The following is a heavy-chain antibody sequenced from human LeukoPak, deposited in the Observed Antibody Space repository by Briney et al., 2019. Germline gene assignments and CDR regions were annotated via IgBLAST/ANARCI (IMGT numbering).Heavy chain of an antibody. Sequence: GGSLRLSCATSGFTFTSYWMHWVRQPPGKGLVWVSRVDHAGSGTAYADSVTGRFTISRDNAKNTVYLQMNSLRAEDTAVYYCATDLGWGQGTLVIVSS. D-gene: IGHD4-17*01. CDR1: GFTFTSYW. CDR3: ATDLG. V-gene: IGHV3-74*01. J-gene: IGHJ4*02. CDR2: VDHAGSGT.